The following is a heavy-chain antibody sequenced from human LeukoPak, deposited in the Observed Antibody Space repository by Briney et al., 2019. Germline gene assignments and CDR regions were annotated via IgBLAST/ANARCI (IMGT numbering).Heavy chain of an antibody. J-gene: IGHJ4*02. CDR3: ARSYGYGSGSYWYYFDY. CDR1: GFTFSNYG. D-gene: IGHD3-10*01. V-gene: IGHV3-9*01. CDR2: ISWNSGSI. Sequence: QSGGSLRLSCAASGFTFSNYGMHWVRQAPGKGLEWVSGISWNSGSIGYADSVKGRFTISRDNAKNSLYLQMNSLRAEDTALYYCARSYGYGSGSYWYYFDYWGQGTLVTVSS.